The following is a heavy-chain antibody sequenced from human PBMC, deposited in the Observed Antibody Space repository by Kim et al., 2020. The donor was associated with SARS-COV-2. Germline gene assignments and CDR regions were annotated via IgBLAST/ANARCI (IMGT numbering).Heavy chain of an antibody. CDR1: GGSFSGYY. CDR3: ASSTNDY. Sequence: SETLSLTCAVYGGSFSGYYWSWIRQPPGKGLEWIGEINHSGSTNYNPSLKSRVTISVDTSKNQFSLKLSSVTAADTAVYYCASSTNDYWGQGTLVTVSS. CDR2: INHSGST. J-gene: IGHJ4*02. V-gene: IGHV4-34*01.